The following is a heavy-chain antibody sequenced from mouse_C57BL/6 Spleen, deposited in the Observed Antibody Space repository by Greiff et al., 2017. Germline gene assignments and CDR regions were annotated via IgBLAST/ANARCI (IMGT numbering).Heavy chain of an antibody. V-gene: IGHV14-3*01. CDR2: IDPANGNT. CDR3: ARDSKEGDYLDY. J-gene: IGHJ2*01. D-gene: IGHD2-5*01. CDR1: GFNIKNTH. Sequence: VQLQQSVPELVRPGASVKLSCTASGFNIKNTHMHWVKQRPEQGLEWIGRIDPANGNTKYAPKFQGKATITADTSSNTAYLQLSSLTSEDTAIYYCARDSKEGDYLDYWGQGTTLTVSS.